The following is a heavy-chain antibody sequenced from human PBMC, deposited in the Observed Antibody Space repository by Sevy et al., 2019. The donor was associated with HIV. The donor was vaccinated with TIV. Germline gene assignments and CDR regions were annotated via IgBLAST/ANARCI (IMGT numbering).Heavy chain of an antibody. V-gene: IGHV3-30*18. CDR3: AKRGGHDTSGYVSYYYYGMDV. J-gene: IGHJ6*02. D-gene: IGHD3-22*01. CDR2: ISFDRDTK. CDR1: GFSFRNFG. Sequence: GGSQRLSCAASGFSFRNFGMHWVRQAPGKGLEWLALISFDRDTKYYGDSVKGRFTISRDNSKNTLYLQMNSLRVEDTAVYYCAKRGGHDTSGYVSYYYYGMDVWGQGTTVTVSS.